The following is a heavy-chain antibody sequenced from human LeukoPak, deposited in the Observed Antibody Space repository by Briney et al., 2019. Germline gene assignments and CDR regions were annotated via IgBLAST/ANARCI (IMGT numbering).Heavy chain of an antibody. V-gene: IGHV3-74*01. D-gene: IGHD2/OR15-2a*01. CDR3: VKDLDFRADC. CDR2: INTDGTII. CDR1: GLTFSSYW. Sequence: GGSLRLSCAASGLTFSSYWMHWVRQTPGRRLVWVTRINTDGTIIDYADSVQGRFTISRDNAKNTLYLQMNSLRAEDTALYYCVKDLDFRADCWGQGTLVTVSS. J-gene: IGHJ4*02.